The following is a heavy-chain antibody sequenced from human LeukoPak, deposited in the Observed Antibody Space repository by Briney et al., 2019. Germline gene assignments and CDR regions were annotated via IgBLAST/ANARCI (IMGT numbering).Heavy chain of an antibody. V-gene: IGHV4-34*01. CDR3: ARARTAYYYDSSGSYYFDY. Sequence: SETLSLTCAVYGGSFSGYYWSWIRQPPGKGLEWIGEINHSGSTNYNPSLKSRVTISVDTSKNQFSPKLSSVTAADTAVYYCARARTAYYYDSSGSYYFDYWGQGTLVTVSS. CDR1: GGSFSGYY. CDR2: INHSGST. J-gene: IGHJ4*02. D-gene: IGHD3-22*01.